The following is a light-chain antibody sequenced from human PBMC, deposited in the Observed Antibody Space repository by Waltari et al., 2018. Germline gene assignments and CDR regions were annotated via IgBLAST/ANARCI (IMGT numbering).Light chain of an antibody. CDR1: QSIRST. Sequence: EIVLTQSPATLSVSPGERATLSSRASQSIRSTLAWYQQKPGQAPRLLIYDASTRATGIPVRFSGSGSGTYFTLTISSLQSEDFAVYYCQQYTNWPLTFGGGTKVEI. CDR2: DAS. CDR3: QQYTNWPLT. J-gene: IGKJ4*01. V-gene: IGKV3D-15*01.